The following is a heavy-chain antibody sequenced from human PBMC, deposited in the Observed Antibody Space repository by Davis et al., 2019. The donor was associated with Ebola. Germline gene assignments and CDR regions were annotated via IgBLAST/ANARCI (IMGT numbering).Heavy chain of an antibody. D-gene: IGHD3-16*02. J-gene: IGHJ5*02. V-gene: IGHV4-39*07. Sequence: SETLSLTCTVSGGSISSSSYYWGWIRQPPGKGLEWIGSIYYSGSTYYNPSLKSRVTISVDTSKNQFSLKLSSVTAADTAVYYCARGTYYDYIWGSYRPQNNWFDPWGQGTLVTVSS. CDR2: IYYSGST. CDR1: GGSISSSSYY. CDR3: ARGTYYDYIWGSYRPQNNWFDP.